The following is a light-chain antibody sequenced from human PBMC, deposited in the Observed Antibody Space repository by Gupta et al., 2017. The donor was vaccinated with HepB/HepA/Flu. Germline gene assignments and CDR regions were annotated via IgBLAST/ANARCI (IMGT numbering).Light chain of an antibody. J-gene: IGKJ4*01. CDR1: RSVSSY. CDR3: QWLINGPPEGT. Sequence: VLTQSPATLSLSPGERATLSCRASRSVSSYFAWYQQKPGQAPRLLIYDASSRAPCIPARCSGTGAGTDFTLTISRRDPEDSAVYYCQWLINGPPEGTFGGGTKLEIK. CDR2: DAS. V-gene: IGKV3-11*01.